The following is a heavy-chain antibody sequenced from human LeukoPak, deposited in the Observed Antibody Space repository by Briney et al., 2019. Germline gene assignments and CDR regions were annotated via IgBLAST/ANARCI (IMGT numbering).Heavy chain of an antibody. CDR2: IKQDGSEK. Sequence: GGSLRLSCAASGFTFSSYWMSWVRKAPGKGLEWVANIKQDGSEKYYVDSVKGRFTISRDNAKNSLYLQMNSLRAEDTAVYYCARALGSYFDSSGYQVDYWGQGTLVTVSS. D-gene: IGHD3-22*01. V-gene: IGHV3-7*01. CDR3: ARALGSYFDSSGYQVDY. CDR1: GFTFSSYW. J-gene: IGHJ4*02.